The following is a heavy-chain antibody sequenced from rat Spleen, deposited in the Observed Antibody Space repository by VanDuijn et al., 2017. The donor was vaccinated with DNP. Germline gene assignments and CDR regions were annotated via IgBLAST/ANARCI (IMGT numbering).Heavy chain of an antibody. CDR3: TTDNSGLNWFDY. CDR2: ISHNGGYT. V-gene: IGHV5-20*01. Sequence: EVQLVESGGGLVRPGRSLKLSCAASGFAFSDYYMAWVRQAPAKGLEWVASISHNGGYTYYRDSVKGRFTISRDYAKTSLYLQMDSLRSEDTATYYCTTDNSGLNWFDYWGQGVMVTVSS. J-gene: IGHJ2*01. CDR1: GFAFSDYY. D-gene: IGHD4-3*01.